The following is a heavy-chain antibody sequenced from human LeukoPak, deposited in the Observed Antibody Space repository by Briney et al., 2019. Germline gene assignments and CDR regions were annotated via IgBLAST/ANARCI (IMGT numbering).Heavy chain of an antibody. CDR3: ARGSYSSSYDY. CDR1: GGSISSYY. CDR2: IYYSGST. D-gene: IGHD6-13*01. J-gene: IGHJ4*02. V-gene: IGHV4-59*08. Sequence: SETLSLTCTVSGGSISSYYWSWIRQPPGKGLEWIGYIYYSGSTNYNPSLKSRVTMSVDTSKNQFSLKLSSVTAADTAVYYCARGSYSSSYDYWGQGTLVTVSS.